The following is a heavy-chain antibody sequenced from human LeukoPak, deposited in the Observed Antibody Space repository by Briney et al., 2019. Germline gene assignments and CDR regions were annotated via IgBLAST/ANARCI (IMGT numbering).Heavy chain of an antibody. CDR2: TVGGGSPNT. D-gene: IGHD6-13*01. Sequence: PGGSLRLSCAASGFYFANYAMSWVRQAPGKGLEWVSATVGGGSPNTYHADSVKGRFTISRDNAKNSLYLQMNSLRAEDTAVYYCARMAAAGRSPALAFDIWGQGTMVTVSS. CDR1: GFYFANYA. V-gene: IGHV3-23*01. CDR3: ARMAAAGRSPALAFDI. J-gene: IGHJ3*02.